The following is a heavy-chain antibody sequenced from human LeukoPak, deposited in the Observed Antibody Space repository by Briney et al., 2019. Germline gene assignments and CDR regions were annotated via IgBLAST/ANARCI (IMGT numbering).Heavy chain of an antibody. CDR1: GGSISSYY. D-gene: IGHD2-2*01. J-gene: IGHJ5*02. Sequence: PSETLSLTCTVSGGSISSYYRSWIRQPPGKGLEWIGYIYYSGSTNYNPSLKSRVTISVDTSKNQFSLKLSSVTAADTAVYYCARGHQRFRGFGFDPWGQGTLVTVSS. CDR3: ARGHQRFRGFGFDP. CDR2: IYYSGST. V-gene: IGHV4-59*01.